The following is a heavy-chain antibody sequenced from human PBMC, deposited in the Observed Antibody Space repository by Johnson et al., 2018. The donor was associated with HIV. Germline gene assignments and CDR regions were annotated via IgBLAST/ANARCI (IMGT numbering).Heavy chain of an antibody. J-gene: IGHJ3*02. Sequence: VQLVESGGGLVQPGGSLRLSCAASGFTVSSNYMSWVRQAPGKGLEWVSVIYSGGSTYYADSVKGRFTISSDNSKNTLYLQMNSLRAEDTAVDYCTTDYTYPRISGTTGSAFDIWGQGTMVTVPS. CDR2: IYSGGST. CDR1: GFTVSSNY. CDR3: TTDYTYPRISGTTGSAFDI. D-gene: IGHD1-7*01. V-gene: IGHV3-66*02.